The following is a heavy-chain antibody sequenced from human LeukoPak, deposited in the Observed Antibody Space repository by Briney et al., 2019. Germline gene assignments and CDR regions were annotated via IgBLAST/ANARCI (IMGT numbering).Heavy chain of an antibody. Sequence: SETLSLTCTVSGGSISSYYWSWIRQPPGKGLEWIGYIYYSGSTNYNPSLKSRVTISVDTSKNQFSLKLSSVTAADTAVYYCAREVAAAGKGNYFDYWGQGTLVTGSS. CDR2: IYYSGST. V-gene: IGHV4-59*01. CDR3: AREVAAAGKGNYFDY. CDR1: GGSISSYY. D-gene: IGHD6-13*01. J-gene: IGHJ4*02.